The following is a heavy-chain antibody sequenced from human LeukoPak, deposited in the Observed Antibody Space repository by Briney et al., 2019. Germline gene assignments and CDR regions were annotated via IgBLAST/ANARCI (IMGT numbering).Heavy chain of an antibody. CDR1: GGSIRSHY. CDR2: IHYSGST. V-gene: IGHV4-59*11. D-gene: IGHD3-10*01. CDR3: ARVRIMVRGGGMDV. Sequence: SETLSLTCSDSGGSIRSHYWSWIRQPPGKGLEWIGNIHYSGSTNYNPSLTNRVTISVDTSNSQFSLKLISVTAADTAVYYCARVRIMVRGGGMDVWGKGTTVTVST. J-gene: IGHJ6*04.